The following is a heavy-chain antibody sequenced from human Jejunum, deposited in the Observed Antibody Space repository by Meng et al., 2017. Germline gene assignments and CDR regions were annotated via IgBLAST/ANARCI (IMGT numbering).Heavy chain of an antibody. J-gene: IGHJ4*02. CDR1: GFTFSNYA. Sequence: GESLKISCAASGFTFSNYAFHWVRQAPGKGLEWVAVLSEDASYRSYSDSVMGRFTISRDNSRNTVYLQMNSLRPEDTALYFCARESERTGYHSPDYWGQGSPVTVSS. CDR2: LSEDASYR. V-gene: IGHV3-30*04. D-gene: IGHD3-9*01. CDR3: ARESERTGYHSPDY.